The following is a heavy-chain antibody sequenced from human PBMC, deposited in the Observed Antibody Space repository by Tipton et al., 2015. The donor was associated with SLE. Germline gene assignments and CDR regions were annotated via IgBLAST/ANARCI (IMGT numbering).Heavy chain of an antibody. Sequence: LRLSCTVSGGSISSSSYYWGWIRQPPGKGLEWIGSIYYSGSTYYNPSLKSRVTISVDTSKNQFSLKLSSVTAADTAVYYCARAGYCSGGSCHRDAFDIWGQGTMVTVSS. V-gene: IGHV4-39*07. D-gene: IGHD2-15*01. CDR2: IYYSGST. J-gene: IGHJ3*02. CDR1: GGSISSSSYY. CDR3: ARAGYCSGGSCHRDAFDI.